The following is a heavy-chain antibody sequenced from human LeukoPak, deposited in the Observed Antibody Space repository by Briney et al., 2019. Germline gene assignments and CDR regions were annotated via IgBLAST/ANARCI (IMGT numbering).Heavy chain of an antibody. D-gene: IGHD1-14*01. CDR2: IAYDGSRA. V-gene: IGHV3-33*01. Sequence: GGSLRLSCAGSGVTFGGYGMHWFRQTPGKGLEWVAVIAYDGSRAFYADSVKGRFTISRDNSKNTMSVQMDDLRAEDTAVCYCTRYNNDHFDYWGQGTLVPVSS. CDR3: TRYNNDHFDY. CDR1: GVTFGGYG. J-gene: IGHJ4*02.